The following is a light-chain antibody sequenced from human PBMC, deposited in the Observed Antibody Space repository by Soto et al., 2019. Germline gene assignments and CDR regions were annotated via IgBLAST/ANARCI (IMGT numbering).Light chain of an antibody. Sequence: QSPLTQPASVSGSPGQSITISCSGTISDIGSYDHVAWYQQFPGKSPKLIIYAVSDRPSGVSDRFSGSKSGISASLTISGLQTEDEADYYCISYTDRQSYLFGTGTKVTVL. V-gene: IGLV2-14*03. CDR3: ISYTDRQSYL. CDR2: AVS. CDR1: ISDIGSYDH. J-gene: IGLJ1*01.